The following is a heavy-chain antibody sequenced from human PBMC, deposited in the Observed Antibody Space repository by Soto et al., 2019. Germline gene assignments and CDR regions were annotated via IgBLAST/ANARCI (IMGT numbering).Heavy chain of an antibody. V-gene: IGHV3-73*02. CDR2: IRRKAKSYAT. Sequence: EVQLVESGGGLVQPGGSLKLSCAASGFTFSGSAMHWVRQASGKGLEWVGQIRRKAKSYATEYVASVKGRFTISRDDSKNMAYLQMNRLKTEDTAVYYCTRTFDGSDSLSPDFDLWGQGTLVTVSS. CDR3: TRTFDGSDSLSPDFDL. D-gene: IGHD2-21*01. J-gene: IGHJ4*02. CDR1: GFTFSGSA.